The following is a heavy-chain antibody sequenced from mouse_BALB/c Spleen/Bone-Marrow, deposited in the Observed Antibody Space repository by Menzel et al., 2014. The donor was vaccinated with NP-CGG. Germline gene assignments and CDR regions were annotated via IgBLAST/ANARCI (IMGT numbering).Heavy chain of an antibody. CDR1: GFAFSSYD. CDR3: ARPLYYYGSSPFYAMDY. D-gene: IGHD1-1*01. V-gene: IGHV5-12-1*01. Sequence: EVKVVESGGGLVKPGGSLKLSCAASGFAFSSYDMSWVRQTPEKRLEWVAHISSGGGSTYYPDTVKGRFTISRDNAKNTLYLQMSSLKSEDTAMYYCARPLYYYGSSPFYAMDYWGQGTSVTVSS. J-gene: IGHJ4*01. CDR2: ISSGGGST.